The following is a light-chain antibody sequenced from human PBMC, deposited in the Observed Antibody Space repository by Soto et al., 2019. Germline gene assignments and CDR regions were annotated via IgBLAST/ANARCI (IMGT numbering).Light chain of an antibody. CDR2: WAS. Sequence: DIVMTQSPDSLAVSLGERATINCKSSQNVLYSSNNKNYLAWYQQKPGQPPKLLIYWASTRESGVPDRFSGSGSGTDLTLTISSLQAEDVAVYYCQQYYSTLTYTFGQGTKLEIK. J-gene: IGKJ2*01. V-gene: IGKV4-1*01. CDR1: QNVLYSSNNKNY. CDR3: QQYYSTLTYT.